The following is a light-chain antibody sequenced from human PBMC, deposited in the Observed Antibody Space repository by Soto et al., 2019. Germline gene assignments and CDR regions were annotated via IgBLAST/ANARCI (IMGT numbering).Light chain of an antibody. J-gene: IGKJ2*01. V-gene: IGKV3-15*01. Sequence: EMVMTQSPATLSVSPGERATLSCRASQSVSSNLAWYQQKPGQAPRLLIYGASTRATGIPARFSGSGSGTEFTLTISSLQSEDFAVYYCQEYNNWSYTFGQGTKVDIK. CDR2: GAS. CDR3: QEYNNWSYT. CDR1: QSVSSN.